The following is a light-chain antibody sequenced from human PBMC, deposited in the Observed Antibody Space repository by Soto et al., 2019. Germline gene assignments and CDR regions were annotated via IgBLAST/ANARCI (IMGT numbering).Light chain of an antibody. V-gene: IGLV2-14*01. CDR3: SSFTTSSTWV. CDR2: EVI. CDR1: SSDVGNYNY. J-gene: IGLJ3*02. Sequence: QSALTQPASVSGSPGQSITISCTGTSSDVGNYNYVSWYQQHPGKAPKLMIYEVISRPSGVSNRFSGSKSGNTASLTISCLQTEDEADYYCSSFTTSSTWVFGGGTKLTVL.